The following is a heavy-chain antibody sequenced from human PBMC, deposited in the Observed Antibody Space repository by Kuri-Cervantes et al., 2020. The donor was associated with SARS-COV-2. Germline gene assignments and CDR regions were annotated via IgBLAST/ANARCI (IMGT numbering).Heavy chain of an antibody. V-gene: IGHV1-2*02. CDR3: ARDFLSVAGGTSCYREDWFDP. D-gene: IGHD2-2*02. CDR1: GYTFTGYY. CDR2: INPNSGGT. J-gene: IGHJ5*02. Sequence: ASVKVSCKASGYTFTGYYMHWVRQAPGQGLEWMGWINPNSGGTNYAQKFQGRVTMTRDTSISTAYMELSRLRSDDTAVYYCARDFLSVAGGTSCYREDWFDPWGQGTLVTVSS.